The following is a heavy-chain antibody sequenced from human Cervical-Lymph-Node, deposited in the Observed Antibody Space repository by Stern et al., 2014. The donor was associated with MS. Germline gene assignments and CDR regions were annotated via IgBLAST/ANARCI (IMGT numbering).Heavy chain of an antibody. V-gene: IGHV3-33*01. CDR2: IWYDGSNR. CDR3: AREGGNTAEYFQH. J-gene: IGHJ1*01. Sequence: VQLVESGGGVVQPGRSLRLSCAASGFTFSSSGMHWVRQAPGKGLEWLASIWYDGSNRYYADSVKGRFTISRDNSKNTLYLQMNSLRAEDTAVYYCAREGGNTAEYFQHWVQGTLVTVSS. CDR1: GFTFSSSG. D-gene: IGHD4-23*01.